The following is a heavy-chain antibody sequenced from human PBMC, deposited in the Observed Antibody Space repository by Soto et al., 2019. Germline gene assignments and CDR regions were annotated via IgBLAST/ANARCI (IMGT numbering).Heavy chain of an antibody. V-gene: IGHV3-21*01. CDR2: ISSSSSSI. J-gene: IGHJ4*02. D-gene: IGHD2-15*01. Sequence: EVQLVESGGGLVKPGGSLRLSCAASGFTFSSYSINWVRQAPGKGLEWVSSISSSSSSIYYADSVKGRFTISRDNAKNSLYLQMNSLRAEDTAVYYCAGDCSGGSCYSEADYWGQGTLVTVSS. CDR1: GFTFSSYS. CDR3: AGDCSGGSCYSEADY.